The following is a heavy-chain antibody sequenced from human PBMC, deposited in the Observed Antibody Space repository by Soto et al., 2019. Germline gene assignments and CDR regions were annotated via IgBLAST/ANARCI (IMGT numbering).Heavy chain of an antibody. Sequence: VQLLESGGGLVQPGGSQGLSCAASGFTFSSYGMHWVRQAPGKGLEWVAVISYDGSNKYYADSVKGRFTISRDNSKNTLYLQMNSLRAEDTAVYYCAKDFLAAAKDDLGWFDPWGQGTLVTVSS. D-gene: IGHD6-13*01. CDR2: ISYDGSNK. V-gene: IGHV3-30*18. CDR1: GFTFSSYG. J-gene: IGHJ5*02. CDR3: AKDFLAAAKDDLGWFDP.